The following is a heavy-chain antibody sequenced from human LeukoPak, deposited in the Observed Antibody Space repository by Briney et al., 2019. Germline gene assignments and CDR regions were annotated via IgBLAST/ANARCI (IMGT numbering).Heavy chain of an antibody. Sequence: GGSVTLSCAASGFTFSSYGMHGLRRAPGKGLEGVAVIWCGGSNKYCADSVKGRLTISRDNSKNTLYLQVNSLRAEDTAVYYCAKDPKDYYDSSKVGVFDYWGQGTLVTVSS. CDR1: GFTFSSYG. J-gene: IGHJ4*02. CDR2: IWCGGSNK. V-gene: IGHV3-33*06. D-gene: IGHD3-22*01. CDR3: AKDPKDYYDSSKVGVFDY.